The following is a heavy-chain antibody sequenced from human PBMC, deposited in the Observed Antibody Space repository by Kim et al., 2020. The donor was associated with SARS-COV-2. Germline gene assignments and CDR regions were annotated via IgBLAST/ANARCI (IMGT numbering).Heavy chain of an antibody. V-gene: IGHV4-34*01. CDR2: INHSGST. J-gene: IGHJ6*01. CDR3: ARGAKIEMATISKAYYYYG. D-gene: IGHD5-12*01. CDR1: GGSFSGYY. Sequence: SETLSLTCAVYGGSFSGYYWSWIRQPPGNGLEWIGEINHSGSTNYNPSLKSRVTISVDTSKNQFSLKLSSVTAADTAVYYCARGAKIEMATISKAYYYYG.